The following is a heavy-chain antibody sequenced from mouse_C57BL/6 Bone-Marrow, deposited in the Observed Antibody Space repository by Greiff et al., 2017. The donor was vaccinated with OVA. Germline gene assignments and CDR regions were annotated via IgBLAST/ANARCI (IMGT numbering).Heavy chain of an antibody. J-gene: IGHJ2*01. D-gene: IGHD2-4*01. CDR2: ISYDGSN. CDR3: ARGGLRQIPADY. Sequence: DVKLQESGPGLVKPSQSLSLTCSVTGYSITSGYYWNWIRQFPGNKLEWMGYISYDGSNNYNPSLKNRISITRDTSKNQFFLKLNSVTTEDTATYYCARGGLRQIPADYWGQGTTLTVSS. CDR1: GYSITSGYY. V-gene: IGHV3-6*01.